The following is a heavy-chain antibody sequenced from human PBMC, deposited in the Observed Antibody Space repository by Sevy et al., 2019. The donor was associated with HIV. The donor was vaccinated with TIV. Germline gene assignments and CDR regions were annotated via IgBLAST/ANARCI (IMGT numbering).Heavy chain of an antibody. J-gene: IGHJ4*02. V-gene: IGHV1-69*13. D-gene: IGHD6-19*01. CDR2: IIPIFGTA. Sequence: ASVKVSCKASGGTFSSYAISWVRQAPGQGLEWMGGIIPIFGTANYEQKFQGRVTITADESTSTAYMELSSLRSEDTAVYYCARDSIAVAGTGGQYYFDYWGQGTLVTVSS. CDR1: GGTFSSYA. CDR3: ARDSIAVAGTGGQYYFDY.